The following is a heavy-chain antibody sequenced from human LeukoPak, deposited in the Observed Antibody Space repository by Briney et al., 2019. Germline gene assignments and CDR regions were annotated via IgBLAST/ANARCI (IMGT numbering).Heavy chain of an antibody. Sequence: SVKVSCKASGGTFSSYAISWVRQARGQGLEWMGGIIPIFGTANYAQKFQGRVTITADKSTSTAYMELSSLRSEDTAVYYCARDLSGDVLTAPFDYWGQGTLVTVSS. CDR2: IIPIFGTA. J-gene: IGHJ4*02. CDR1: GGTFSSYA. V-gene: IGHV1-69*06. D-gene: IGHD1-1*01. CDR3: ARDLSGDVLTAPFDY.